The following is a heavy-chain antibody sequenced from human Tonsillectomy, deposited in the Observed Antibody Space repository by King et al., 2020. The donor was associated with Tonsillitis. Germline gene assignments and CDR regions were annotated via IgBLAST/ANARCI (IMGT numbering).Heavy chain of an antibody. CDR1: GFTLSSYW. CDR2: INGNGREK. Sequence: VQLVESGGGLVQPGGSLRLSCAVSGFTLSSYWMTWVRQAPGKGLEWVANINGNGREKNYVDSVKGRFTLSRDXTKTSLYLQMNXLRAEGTAVYYCVRDTSPYYSASGSDYDAFDMWGQGTMAPVSS. D-gene: IGHD3-10*01. V-gene: IGHV3-7*03. J-gene: IGHJ3*02. CDR3: VRDTSPYYSASGSDYDAFDM.